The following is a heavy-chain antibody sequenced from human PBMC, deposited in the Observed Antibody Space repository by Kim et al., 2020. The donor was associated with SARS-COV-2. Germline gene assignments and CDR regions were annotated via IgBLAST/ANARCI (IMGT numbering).Heavy chain of an antibody. CDR3: EASDY. CDR2: ISDSGVRT. CDR1: GSTFSRYA. V-gene: IGHV3-23*01. Sequence: GGSLRLSCAASGSTFSRYAMSWARQAPGKGLEWVSTISDSGVRTHYADSVKGRFTISRDNSKSTLFLQMNSLRAEDTAVYYCEASDYWGQGSLVTVSS. J-gene: IGHJ4*02.